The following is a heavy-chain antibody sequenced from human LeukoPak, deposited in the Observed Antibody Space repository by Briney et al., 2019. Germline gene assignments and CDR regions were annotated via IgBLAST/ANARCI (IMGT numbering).Heavy chain of an antibody. D-gene: IGHD3-22*01. J-gene: IGHJ4*02. V-gene: IGHV3-23*01. CDR1: GFTFPSYA. CDR3: AKGHSSGYYFFDY. CDR2: ISGSGGST. Sequence: GGSLRLSCAASGFTFPSYAMSWVRQAPGKGLEWVSTISGSGGSTYYADSVKGRFIISRDNSKNTLYLQMNSLRVEDTAIYYCAKGHSSGYYFFDYWGQGTLVTVSS.